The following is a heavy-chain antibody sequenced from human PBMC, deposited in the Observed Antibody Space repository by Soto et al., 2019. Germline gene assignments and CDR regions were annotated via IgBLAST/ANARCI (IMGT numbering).Heavy chain of an antibody. J-gene: IGHJ5*02. V-gene: IGHV1-46*01. CDR2: INPDAGAT. D-gene: IGHD2-2*01. CDR1: AYSFTTYH. Sequence: GAPVKVSCKASAYSFTTYHIHWVRQAPGQGLEWMGLINPDAGATNYAQRFQGRLRLTRDTSTSTVYMELRSLRFDDTAVYYCAXGDIVLVPASEGNWFDPWGQGTLVTVSS. CDR3: AXGDIVLVPASEGNWFDP.